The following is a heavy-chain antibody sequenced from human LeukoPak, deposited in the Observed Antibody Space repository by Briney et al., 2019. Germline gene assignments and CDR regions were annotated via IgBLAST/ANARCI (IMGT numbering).Heavy chain of an antibody. CDR1: GFTFDDYA. D-gene: IGHD6-19*01. CDR3: AKAAYSSGWYYYYYYGMDV. J-gene: IGHJ6*02. V-gene: IGHV3-43*02. Sequence: GGSLRLSCAASGFTFDDYAMHWVRHAPGKGLEWVSLISGDGGSTYYADSVKGRFTISRNNSKNSLYLQMNSLSTEDTALYYCAKAAYSSGWYYYYYYGMDVWGQGTTVTVSS. CDR2: ISGDGGST.